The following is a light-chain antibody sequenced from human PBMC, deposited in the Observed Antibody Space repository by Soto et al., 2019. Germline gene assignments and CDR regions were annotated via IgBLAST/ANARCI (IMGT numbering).Light chain of an antibody. CDR3: QQYGSSPWT. CDR1: QTIRSNY. Sequence: PGERATIACRASQTIRSNYLAWYRQTPGQAPRLLIYGASNRATGIADRFSGSGSGTDFTLIISRLEPEDFALYYCQQYGSSPWTFGPGTKVEIK. CDR2: GAS. V-gene: IGKV3-20*01. J-gene: IGKJ1*01.